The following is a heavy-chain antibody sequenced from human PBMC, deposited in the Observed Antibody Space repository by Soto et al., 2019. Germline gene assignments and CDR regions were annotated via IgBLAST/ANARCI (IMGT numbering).Heavy chain of an antibody. CDR2: ISSSSSTI. J-gene: IGHJ4*02. CDR3: ARVGYCSSTSCFNFDY. CDR1: GFTFSSYS. V-gene: IGHV3-48*01. Sequence: GGSLRLSCAASGFTFSSYSMNWVRQAPGKGLEWVSYISSSSSTIYYADSVKGRFTISRDNAKNSLYLQMNSLRAEDTAVYYCARVGYCSSTSCFNFDYWGQGTLVTVSS. D-gene: IGHD2-2*01.